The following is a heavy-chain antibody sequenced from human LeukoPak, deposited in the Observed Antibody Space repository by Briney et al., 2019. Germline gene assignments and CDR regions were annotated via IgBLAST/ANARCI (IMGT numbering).Heavy chain of an antibody. CDR3: TTGSSGWHRYGMDV. V-gene: IGHV3-15*01. Sequence: GGSLRLSCAASGFTFSNAWMSWVRQAPGKGLEWVGRIKSKTDGGTTDYAAPVKGRFTISRDDSKNTLYLQMNSLKTEDTAVYYCTTGSSGWHRYGMDVWGQGTTVTVSS. CDR1: GFTFSNAW. CDR2: IKSKTDGGTT. J-gene: IGHJ6*02. D-gene: IGHD6-19*01.